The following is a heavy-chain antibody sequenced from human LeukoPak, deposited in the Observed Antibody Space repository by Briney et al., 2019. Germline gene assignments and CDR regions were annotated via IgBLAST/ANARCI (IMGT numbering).Heavy chain of an antibody. V-gene: IGHV1-69*01. CDR2: IIPIFGTA. J-gene: IGHJ3*02. CDR3: ARNVEMATIDDAFDI. D-gene: IGHD5-24*01. CDR1: GGTFISYA. Sequence: ASVKVSFKASGGTFISYAISWVRQAPGQGLEWMGGIIPIFGTANYAQKFQGRVTITADESTSTAYMELSSLRSEDTAVYYCARNVEMATIDDAFDIWGQGTMVTVSS.